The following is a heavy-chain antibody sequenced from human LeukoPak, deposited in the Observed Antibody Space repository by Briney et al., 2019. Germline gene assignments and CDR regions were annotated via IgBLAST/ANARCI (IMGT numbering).Heavy chain of an antibody. Sequence: GGSLRLSCAASGFTFSSYSMNWVRQAPGKGLEWASSISSSSSYIDYADSVKGRFTISRDNAKNSLYLQMNSLRAEDTAVYYCARDKGLRAAADWGQGTLVTVSS. V-gene: IGHV3-21*01. CDR1: GFTFSSYS. D-gene: IGHD6-13*01. CDR3: ARDKGLRAAAD. CDR2: ISSSSSYI. J-gene: IGHJ4*02.